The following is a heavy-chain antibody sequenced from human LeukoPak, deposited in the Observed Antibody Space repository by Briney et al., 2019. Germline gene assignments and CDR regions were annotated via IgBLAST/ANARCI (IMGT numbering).Heavy chain of an antibody. CDR3: TRGAGTGWRFDS. J-gene: IGHJ4*02. V-gene: IGHV3-48*03. CDR1: GFTFSSYE. Sequence: PGGSLRLSCAASGFTFSSYEMSWVRQAPGKGLEWVSYISSSGSTIYYADSVKGRFTISRDNAKNSLYLQMNSLKADDTAVYYCTRGAGTGWRFDSWGQGTLVTVSS. CDR2: ISSSGSTI. D-gene: IGHD6-19*01.